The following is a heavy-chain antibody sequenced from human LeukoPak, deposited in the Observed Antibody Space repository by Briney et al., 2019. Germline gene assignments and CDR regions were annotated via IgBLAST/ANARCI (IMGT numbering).Heavy chain of an antibody. Sequence: PGGSLRLSCAASGFTFSSYEMNWVRQAPGKGLEWVSYISSSGSTIYYADSVKGRFTISRDNAKNSLYLQMNSLRAEDTAVYYCASLSHQQLIRENWFDPWGQGTLVTVSS. CDR1: GFTFSSYE. J-gene: IGHJ5*02. CDR2: ISSSGSTI. V-gene: IGHV3-48*03. D-gene: IGHD6-13*01. CDR3: ASLSHQQLIRENWFDP.